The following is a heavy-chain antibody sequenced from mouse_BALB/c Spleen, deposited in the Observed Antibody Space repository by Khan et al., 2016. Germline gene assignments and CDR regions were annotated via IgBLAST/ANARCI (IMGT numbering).Heavy chain of an antibody. V-gene: IGHV1S135*01. Sequence: VQLQQPGPELMKPGASVKISCKASGYSFTSYYMHWVKQSHGKSLEWIGYIDPLNGGTSYNQKFKGKATLTVDKSSSTAYMHLSSLTSEDSAVYFCASSTPSFYAMDYWGQGTSVTVSS. CDR1: GYSFTSYY. D-gene: IGHD1-1*01. J-gene: IGHJ4*01. CDR3: ASSTPSFYAMDY. CDR2: IDPLNGGT.